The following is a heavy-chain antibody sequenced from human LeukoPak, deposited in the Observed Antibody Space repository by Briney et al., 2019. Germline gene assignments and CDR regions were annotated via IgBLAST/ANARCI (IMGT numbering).Heavy chain of an antibody. V-gene: IGHV1-2*02. CDR3: ARGCLPRGVRGVIISGY. Sequence: ASVKVSCKASGYTFTGYYTHWVRQAPGQGLEWMGWINPNSGGTNYAQKFQGRVTMTRDTSISTAYMELSRLRSDDTAVYYCARGCLPRGVRGVIISGYWGQGTLVTVSS. CDR1: GYTFTGYY. D-gene: IGHD3-10*01. CDR2: INPNSGGT. J-gene: IGHJ4*02.